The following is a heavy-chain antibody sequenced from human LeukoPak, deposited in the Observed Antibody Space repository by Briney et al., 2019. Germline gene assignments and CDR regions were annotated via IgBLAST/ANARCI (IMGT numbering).Heavy chain of an antibody. D-gene: IGHD2-21*02. V-gene: IGHV3-7*03. CDR3: ARQVVVTAIHLYYYYYMDV. J-gene: IGHJ6*03. CDR2: IKQDGSEK. CDR1: GFTFSSYW. Sequence: GGSLRLSCAASGFTFSSYWMSWVRQAPGKGLEWVANIKQDGSEKYYVDSVKGRFTISRDNAKNSLYLQMNSLRAEDTALYYCARQVVVTAIHLYYYYYMDVWGKGTTDTVSS.